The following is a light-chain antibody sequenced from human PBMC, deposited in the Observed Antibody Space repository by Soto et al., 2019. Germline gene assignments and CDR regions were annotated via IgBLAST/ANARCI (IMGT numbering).Light chain of an antibody. J-gene: IGLJ2*01. CDR1: SSNIGAGYD. CDR3: QSYDISLSGFVV. Sequence: QSVLTQPPSVSGAPGQRVTISCTGSSSNIGAGYDVHWYQQLPGTDPKLLIYGNSNRPSGVPDRFSGSKSGTSASLAITGRQAEDEADYYCQSYDISLSGFVVFGGGTNLTVL. CDR2: GNS. V-gene: IGLV1-40*01.